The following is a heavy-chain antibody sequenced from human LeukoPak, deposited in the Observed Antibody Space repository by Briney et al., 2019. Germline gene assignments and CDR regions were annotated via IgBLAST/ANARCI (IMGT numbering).Heavy chain of an antibody. D-gene: IGHD3-22*01. J-gene: IGHJ4*02. V-gene: IGHV4-39*07. CDR3: ARAPHFFDTSGSRYYFDY. CDR2: IYYSGNT. Sequence: SETLSLTCSVSGGSIRSTTYYWGWIRQPPGKGLEWIGSIYYSGNTYYSPSLMSRVTISVDTSKNQFSLNLSSVTAADTAVYFWARAPHFFDTSGSRYYFDYWGQGTLVTVSS. CDR1: GGSIRSTTYY.